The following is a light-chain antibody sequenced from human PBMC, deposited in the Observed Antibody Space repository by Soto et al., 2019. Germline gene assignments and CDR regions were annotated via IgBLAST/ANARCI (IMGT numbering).Light chain of an antibody. CDR2: EVS. CDR3: SSYTSSSFVV. Sequence: QSALTQPASVSGSPGQSITISCTGTSSDGGGYNYVSWYQQHPGKAPKLMIYEVSNRPSGVSNRFSGSKSGNTASLTISGLEVADEADYYCSSYTSSSFVVFGGGTKLTVL. V-gene: IGLV2-14*01. J-gene: IGLJ2*01. CDR1: SSDGGGYNY.